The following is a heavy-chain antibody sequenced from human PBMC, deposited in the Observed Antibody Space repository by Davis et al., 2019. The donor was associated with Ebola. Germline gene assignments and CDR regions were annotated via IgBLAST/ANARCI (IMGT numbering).Heavy chain of an antibody. Sequence: GESLKISCVASGFDFRNYYMSWVRQAPGKGLAWVANINEDGSEGHYVDSVRGRFTISRDNAKNSLYLQMDNLRVEDTAVYCCASGKTLGFYWGQGTLVSVSS. D-gene: IGHD1-26*01. V-gene: IGHV3-7*03. CDR1: GFDFRNYY. CDR3: ASGKTLGFY. J-gene: IGHJ4*02. CDR2: INEDGSEG.